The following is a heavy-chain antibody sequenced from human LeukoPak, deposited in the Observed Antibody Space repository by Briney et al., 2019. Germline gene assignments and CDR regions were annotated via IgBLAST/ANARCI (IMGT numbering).Heavy chain of an antibody. CDR1: GGSISSYY. Sequence: SETLSLTCTVSGGSISSYYWSWIRQPPGKGLEWIGYIYYSGSTNYNPSLKSRVTISVDTSKNQFSLKLSSVTAADTAVYYCARGGYTYGFDTFDIWGQGTMVTVSS. D-gene: IGHD5-18*01. J-gene: IGHJ3*02. V-gene: IGHV4-59*01. CDR3: ARGGYTYGFDTFDI. CDR2: IYYSGST.